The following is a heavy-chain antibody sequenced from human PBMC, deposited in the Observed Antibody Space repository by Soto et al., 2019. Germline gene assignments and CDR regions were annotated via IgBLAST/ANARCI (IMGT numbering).Heavy chain of an antibody. J-gene: IGHJ4*02. CDR1: GYTFTSYY. CDR2: INPSGGST. V-gene: IGHV1-46*01. CDR3: ARGERVATRFNYFDY. D-gene: IGHD5-12*01. Sequence: ASVKVSCKASGYTFTSYYMHWVRQAPGQGLEWMGIINPSGGSTSYAQKFQGRVTMTRDTSTSTVYMELSSLRSEDTAVYYCARGERVATRFNYFDYWGQGTLVTVSS.